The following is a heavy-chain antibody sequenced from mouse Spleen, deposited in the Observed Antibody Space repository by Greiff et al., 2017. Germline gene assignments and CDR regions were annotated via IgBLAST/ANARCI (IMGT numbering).Heavy chain of an antibody. D-gene: IGHD1-1*01. J-gene: IGHJ4*01. CDR1: GFTFSDFY. CDR3: ARDACPPYYGSSPCAMDY. CDR2: SRNKANVYTT. Sequence: EVKLVESGGGLVQSGRSLRLSCATSGFTFSDFYMEWVRQAPGKGLEWIAASRNKANVYTTEYSASVKGRFIVSRDTSQSILYLQMNALRAEDTAIYYCARDACPPYYGSSPCAMDYWGQGTSVTVSS. V-gene: IGHV7-1*01.